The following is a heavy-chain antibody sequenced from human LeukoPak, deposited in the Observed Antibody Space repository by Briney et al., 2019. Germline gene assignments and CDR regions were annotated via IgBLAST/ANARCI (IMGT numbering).Heavy chain of an antibody. V-gene: IGHV1-18*01. D-gene: IGHD1-1*01. CDR1: GYTFTSYG. CDR3: ARDSGWNDGGDFDY. J-gene: IGHJ4*02. CDR2: ISAYNGNT. Sequence: RWASVKVSCKASGYTFTSYGISWVRQAPGQGLEWMGWISAYNGNTNYAQKLQGRVTMTTDTSTSTAYMELRSLRSDDTAVYYCARDSGWNDGGDFDYWGQGTLVTVSS.